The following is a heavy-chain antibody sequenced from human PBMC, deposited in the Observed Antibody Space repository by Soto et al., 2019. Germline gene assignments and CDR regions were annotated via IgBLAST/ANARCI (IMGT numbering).Heavy chain of an antibody. CDR3: GISRDCSSTSCYAGGFDY. CDR1: GYTFTSYG. V-gene: IGHV1-18*01. J-gene: IGHJ4*02. Sequence: ASVKVSFKASGYTFTSYGISWVRQAPGQGLEWMGWISAYNGNTNYAQELQGRVTMTTDTSTSTAYMELRSLRSDDTAVYYCGISRDCSSTSCYAGGFDYWGQGTLVTVSS. D-gene: IGHD2-2*01. CDR2: ISAYNGNT.